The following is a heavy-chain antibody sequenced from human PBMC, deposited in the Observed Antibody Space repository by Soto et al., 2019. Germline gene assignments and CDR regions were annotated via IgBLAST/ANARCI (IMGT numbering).Heavy chain of an antibody. J-gene: IGHJ4*02. V-gene: IGHV4-39*01. D-gene: IGHD6-13*01. CDR3: ARLIAAAGGNRAY. Sequence: PSETLSLPCTVSGGSISTSSYYWGWIRQPPGKGLEWIGSIYYSGSTYYNPSLKSRVTISADTSKNQFSLKLSSVTAADTAVYYCARLIAAAGGNRAYWGQGTLVTVSS. CDR1: GGSISTSSYY. CDR2: IYYSGST.